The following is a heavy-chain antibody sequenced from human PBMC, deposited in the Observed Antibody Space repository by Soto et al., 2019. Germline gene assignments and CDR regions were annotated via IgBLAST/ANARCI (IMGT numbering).Heavy chain of an antibody. Sequence: GASVKVSCKASGYTFTNYDISWVRQATGQGLEWMGWMNPNSANTGYAQKFQGRVSMTRDTSINTAYMELSSLRSEDTAFYYCARMATSGTLNWFDPWGQGTLVTVSS. CDR1: GYTFTNYD. CDR2: MNPNSANT. V-gene: IGHV1-8*01. D-gene: IGHD1-26*01. CDR3: ARMATSGTLNWFDP. J-gene: IGHJ5*02.